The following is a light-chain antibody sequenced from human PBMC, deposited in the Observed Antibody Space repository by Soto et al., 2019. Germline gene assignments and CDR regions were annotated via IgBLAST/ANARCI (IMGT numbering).Light chain of an antibody. CDR1: QSVSSSY. Sequence: EIVLTQSPGTLSLSPGERATLSCRASQSVSSSYLAWYQQKPGQAPTLLIYDTSYRATGIPARFSGSGSGTDFTLTINSLAPEDFAVYYCQQRSNWITFGQGTKVDIK. V-gene: IGKV3D-20*02. CDR2: DTS. J-gene: IGKJ1*01. CDR3: QQRSNWIT.